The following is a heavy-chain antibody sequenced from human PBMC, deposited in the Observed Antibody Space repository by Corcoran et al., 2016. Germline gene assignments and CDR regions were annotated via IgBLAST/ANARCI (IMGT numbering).Heavy chain of an antibody. Sequence: QVQLVESGGGVVQPGRSLRLSCAASGFTFSSYGMHWVRQAPGQGLEWVAVIWYDGSNKYYADSLKGRFTISRDNSKNTLYLQMNSLRAEDTAVYYCARVVGATTYFDYWGQGTLVTVSS. CDR1: GFTFSSYG. V-gene: IGHV3-33*01. J-gene: IGHJ4*02. CDR2: IWYDGSNK. CDR3: ARVVGATTYFDY. D-gene: IGHD1-26*01.